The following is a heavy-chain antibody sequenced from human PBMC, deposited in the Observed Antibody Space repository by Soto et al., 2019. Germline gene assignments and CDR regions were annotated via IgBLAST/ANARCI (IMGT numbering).Heavy chain of an antibody. J-gene: IGHJ6*02. CDR1: GYSFTSYW. Sequence: GESLKISCKGSGYSFTSYWIGWVRQMPGKGLEWMGIIYPGDSDTRYSPSFQGQVTISADKSISTAYLQWSSLKASDTAMYYCARGGGGSSSPYYYYYYGMDVWGQGTTVTSP. CDR3: ARGGGGSSSPYYYYYYGMDV. CDR2: IYPGDSDT. V-gene: IGHV5-51*01. D-gene: IGHD6-6*01.